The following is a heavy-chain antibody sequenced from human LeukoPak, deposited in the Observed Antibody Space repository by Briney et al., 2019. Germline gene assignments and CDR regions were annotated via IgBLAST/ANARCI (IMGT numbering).Heavy chain of an antibody. CDR1: EFTFSDYY. D-gene: IGHD6-13*01. V-gene: IGHV3-11*04. J-gene: IGHJ4*02. Sequence: GGSLRLSCAASEFTFSDYYMSWIRQAPGKGLEWVSYISSSGNTKYYADSVKGRFTISRDNAKNSLYLQMNSLRAEDTAVYYCATSGYSSSWYFGWGQGTLVTVSS. CDR3: ATSGYSSSWYFG. CDR2: ISSSGNTK.